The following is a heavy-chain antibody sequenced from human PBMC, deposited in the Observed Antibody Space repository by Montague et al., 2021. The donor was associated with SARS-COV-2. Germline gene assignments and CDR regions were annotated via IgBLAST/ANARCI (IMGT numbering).Heavy chain of an antibody. D-gene: IGHD1-26*01. CDR2: IRTTGHT. Sequence: TLSLTCTVSGASIGTGIYYWSWIRQPAGKGLEWIGRIRTTGHTDYNSSLESRVFMSVDTSTNQFSLSLTSVTAADTAVYSCARFGSGTLEFDLWGQGTLVTVSS. CDR1: GASIGTGIYY. V-gene: IGHV4-61*02. CDR3: ARFGSGTLEFDL. J-gene: IGHJ4*02.